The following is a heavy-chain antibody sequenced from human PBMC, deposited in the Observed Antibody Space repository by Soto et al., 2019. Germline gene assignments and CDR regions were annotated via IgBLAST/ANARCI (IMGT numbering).Heavy chain of an antibody. V-gene: IGHV4-34*01. D-gene: IGHD1-26*01. Sequence: QVQLQQWGAGLLKPSETLSLTCGVYGGSFSGYYWSWIRQPPGKGLEWIGEIDHSGSTNYNPSLKSRVSISVDTSKRQFSLKLSVVTAADTAVYYCARRGGGNYPFYFDYWGQGALVTVSS. J-gene: IGHJ4*02. CDR3: ARRGGGNYPFYFDY. CDR1: GGSFSGYY. CDR2: IDHSGST.